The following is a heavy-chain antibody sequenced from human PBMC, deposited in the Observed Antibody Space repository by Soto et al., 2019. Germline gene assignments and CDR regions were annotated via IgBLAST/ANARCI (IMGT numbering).Heavy chain of an antibody. J-gene: IGHJ4*02. D-gene: IGHD2-21*02. Sequence: ASVKVSCKASGYTFTSYAMHWVRQAPGQRLEWMGWINAGNGNTKYSQKFQGRVTITRDTSASTAYMELSSLRSEDTAVYYCARCGGDCNFPLTFDYWAREPWSPSPQ. V-gene: IGHV1-3*01. CDR3: ARCGGDCNFPLTFDY. CDR2: INAGNGNT. CDR1: GYTFTSYA.